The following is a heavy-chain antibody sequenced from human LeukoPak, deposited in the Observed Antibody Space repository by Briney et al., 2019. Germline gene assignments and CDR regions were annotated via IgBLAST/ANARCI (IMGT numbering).Heavy chain of an antibody. D-gene: IGHD5-18*01. CDR2: IYTSGST. Sequence: SETLSLTCTVSGGSISSYYWSWIRQPVRKGLEWIGRIYTSGSTNYNPSLKSRVTMSVDTSKNQFSLKLSSVTAADTAVYYCARDLGDTAMVTDWGQGTLVTVSS. CDR3: ARDLGDTAMVTD. V-gene: IGHV4-4*07. CDR1: GGSISSYY. J-gene: IGHJ4*02.